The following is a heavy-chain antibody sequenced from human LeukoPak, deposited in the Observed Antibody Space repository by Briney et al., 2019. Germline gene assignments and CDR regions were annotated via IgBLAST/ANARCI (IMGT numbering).Heavy chain of an antibody. J-gene: IGHJ5*02. CDR3: TTSPGIGP. Sequence: GGSLRLSCAASGFTFSNAWMSWVRQAPGKGLEWVGRIQSKTDGGTTDYAAPVKGRFTISRDDSKNTVYLQMNSLKTEDTAVYYCTTSPGIGPWGQGTLVSVSS. V-gene: IGHV3-15*01. CDR1: GFTFSNAW. CDR2: IQSKTDGGTT. D-gene: IGHD1-14*01.